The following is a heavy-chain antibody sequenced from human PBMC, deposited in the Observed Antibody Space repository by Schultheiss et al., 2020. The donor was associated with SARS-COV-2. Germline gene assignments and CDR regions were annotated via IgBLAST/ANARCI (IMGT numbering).Heavy chain of an antibody. CDR1: VFPFLRST. V-gene: IGHV3-48*04. J-gene: IGHJ5*02. Sequence: GGSLRLSCAASVFPFLRSTINCVRQAPGKGLEWVSYISSSSSAIYYADSVKGRFTISRDNAKNSLYLQMNNLRVEDTAIYYCARARAEQHLPFSWGPIPHPTTWFDPWGQGTLVTVSS. CDR3: ARARAEQHLPFSWGPIPHPTTWFDP. CDR2: ISSSSSAI. D-gene: IGHD6-13*01.